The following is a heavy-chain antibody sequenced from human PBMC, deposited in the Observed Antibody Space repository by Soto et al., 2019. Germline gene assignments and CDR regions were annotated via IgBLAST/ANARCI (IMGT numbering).Heavy chain of an antibody. CDR1: GGSISSSSYY. CDR3: ARHEWEYCRGDCPVGDDAFDI. J-gene: IGHJ3*02. D-gene: IGHD2-21*02. Sequence: QLQLQESGPGLVKPSETLSLTYTVSGGSISSSSYYWGWIRQPPGKGLEWIGSIYYSGSTYYNPSLKSRVTISEATSKNQFSLMLSSVPAADTAVDYCARHEWEYCRGDCPVGDDAFDIWGQGTMVTGSS. V-gene: IGHV4-39*01. CDR2: IYYSGST.